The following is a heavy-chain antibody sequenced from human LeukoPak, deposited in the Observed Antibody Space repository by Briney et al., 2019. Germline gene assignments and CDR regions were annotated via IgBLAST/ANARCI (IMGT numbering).Heavy chain of an antibody. V-gene: IGHV3-11*01. CDR3: ARVLRYCSGGNCYSGGLGYMDV. D-gene: IGHD2-15*01. CDR2: ISRSGSTK. J-gene: IGHJ6*03. CDR1: EFSVGSNY. Sequence: GGSLRLSCAASEFSVGSNYMTWVRQAPGKGLEWGSSISRSGSTKYYADSVKGRFTISRDNAKNSLFLQMNSLRAEDTAVYYCARVLRYCSGGNCYSGGLGYMDVWGKGTTVTISS.